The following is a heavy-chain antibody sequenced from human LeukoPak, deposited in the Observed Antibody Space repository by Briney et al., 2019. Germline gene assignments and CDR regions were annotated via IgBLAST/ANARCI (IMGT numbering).Heavy chain of an antibody. CDR3: ARHAGADYSSWNYFDY. Sequence: SETLSLTCTVSGGSISSSSYYWGWIRQPPGKGLEWIASIYYSGSTYYNPSLKSRATISLDTSKNQFSLKLSSVTAADTAVYYCARHAGADYSSWNYFDYWGQGTLVTVSS. CDR1: GGSISSSSYY. CDR2: IYYSGST. D-gene: IGHD6-13*01. J-gene: IGHJ4*02. V-gene: IGHV4-39*01.